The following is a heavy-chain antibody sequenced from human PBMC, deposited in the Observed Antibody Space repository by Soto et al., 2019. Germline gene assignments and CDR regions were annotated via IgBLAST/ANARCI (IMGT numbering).Heavy chain of an antibody. CDR2: ISYSGST. CDR1: GSSISSYY. CDR3: GRDGYSSSSGACFDC. Sequence: SETLFLTCTVSGSSISSYYSSWIRQPPGKGLAWIGYISYSGSTNYDPSLKSRVTISVDTSKNRLSLKLSSVTAADTAVYYCGRDGYSSSSGACFDCCGQGALVTVSS. J-gene: IGHJ4*02. V-gene: IGHV4-59*01. D-gene: IGHD6-6*01.